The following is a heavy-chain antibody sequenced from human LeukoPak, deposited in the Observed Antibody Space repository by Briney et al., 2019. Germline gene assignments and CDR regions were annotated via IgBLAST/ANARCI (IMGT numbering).Heavy chain of an antibody. J-gene: IGHJ4*02. CDR3: ASLLGYCSSTSCSTHDY. V-gene: IGHV3-11*01. CDR1: GFTFSDYY. D-gene: IGHD2-2*02. Sequence: GVLRLSCAASGFTFSDYYMSWIRQAPGKGLEWVSYISSSGSTIYYADSVKGRFTIPRDNAKNSLYLQMNSLRAEDTAVYYCASLLGYCSSTSCSTHDYWGQGTLVTVSS. CDR2: ISSSGSTI.